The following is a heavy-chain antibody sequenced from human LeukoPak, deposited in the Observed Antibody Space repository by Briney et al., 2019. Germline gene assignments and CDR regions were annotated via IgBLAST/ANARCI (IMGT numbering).Heavy chain of an antibody. J-gene: IGHJ3*02. CDR1: GYTFTSYY. Sequence: GASVNVSCKASGYTFTSYYMHWVRQAPGQGLEWMGIINPSGGSTSYAQKFQGRVTMTRDTSTSTVYMELSSLRSEDTAVYYCARVKPNYYDSSAYGTFDIWGQGTMVTVSS. CDR3: ARVKPNYYDSSAYGTFDI. D-gene: IGHD3-22*01. CDR2: INPSGGST. V-gene: IGHV1-46*01.